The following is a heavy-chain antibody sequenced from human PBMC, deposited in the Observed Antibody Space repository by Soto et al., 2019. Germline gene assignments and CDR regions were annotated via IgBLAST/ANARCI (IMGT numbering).Heavy chain of an antibody. CDR2: ISSSSSYT. V-gene: IGHV3-11*06. CDR3: ARPVVTYYDILTGYPN. J-gene: IGHJ4*02. CDR1: GCTFSDYA. D-gene: IGHD3-9*01. Sequence: GGPLILSCAASGCTFSDYAMHWVRQAPGKGLEWVSYISSSSSYTNYADSVKGRFTISRDNAKNSLYLQMNSLRAEDTAVYYCARPVVTYYDILTGYPNWGQGTLVNLSS.